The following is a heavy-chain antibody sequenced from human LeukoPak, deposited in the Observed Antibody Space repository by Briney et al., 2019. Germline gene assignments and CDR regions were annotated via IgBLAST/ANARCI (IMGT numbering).Heavy chain of an antibody. CDR3: ARDQLYSSRGT. Sequence: SETLSLTCTVSGGSISSGSYYWSWIRQPAGKGLEWIGRIYTSGSTNYNPSLKSRVTISVDTSKNQFSLKLSSVTAADTAVYYCARDQLYSSRGTWGQGTLVTVSS. CDR1: GGSISSGSYY. V-gene: IGHV4-61*02. CDR2: IYTSGST. J-gene: IGHJ5*02. D-gene: IGHD6-13*01.